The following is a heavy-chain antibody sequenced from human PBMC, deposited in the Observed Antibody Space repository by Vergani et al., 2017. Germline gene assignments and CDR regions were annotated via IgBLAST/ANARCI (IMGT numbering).Heavy chain of an antibody. CDR1: GGSISSYY. CDR3: ARGGGGYDFWSGYYSYYYYMDV. Sequence: QVQLQESGPGLVKPSETLSLTCTVSGGSISSYYWSWIRQPPGKGLEWIGYIYYRGSTNYNPSLKSRVTISVDTSKNQFSLKLSSVTAADTAVYYCARGGGGYDFWSGYYSYYYYMDVWGKGTTVTVSS. J-gene: IGHJ6*03. CDR2: IYYRGST. D-gene: IGHD3-3*01. V-gene: IGHV4-59*01.